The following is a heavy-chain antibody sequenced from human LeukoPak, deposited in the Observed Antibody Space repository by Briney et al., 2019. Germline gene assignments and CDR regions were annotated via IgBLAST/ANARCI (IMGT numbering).Heavy chain of an antibody. CDR3: AKDERGYSYGAYYLDY. Sequence: EGSLRLSCAASGFTFSSYAMSWVRQAPGKGLEWVSAISGSGGSTYYADSVKGRFTISRDNSKNTLYLQMNSLRAEDTAVYYCAKDERGYSYGAYYLDYWGQGTLVTVSS. CDR1: GFTFSSYA. CDR2: ISGSGGST. V-gene: IGHV3-23*01. D-gene: IGHD5-18*01. J-gene: IGHJ4*02.